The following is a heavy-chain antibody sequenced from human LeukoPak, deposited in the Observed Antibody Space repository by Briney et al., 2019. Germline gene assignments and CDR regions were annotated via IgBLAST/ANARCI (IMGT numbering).Heavy chain of an antibody. CDR3: ARDECGDYAQEDY. V-gene: IGHV1-2*02. CDR1: GYTFTGYY. J-gene: IGHJ4*02. D-gene: IGHD4-17*01. CDR2: INPNSGGT. Sequence: ASVKVSCKASGYTFTGYYMHWVRQAPGQGLEWMGWINPNSGGTNYAQKFQGRVTMTRDTSISTAYMELGRLRSDDTAVYYCARDECGDYAQEDYWGQGTLVTVSS.